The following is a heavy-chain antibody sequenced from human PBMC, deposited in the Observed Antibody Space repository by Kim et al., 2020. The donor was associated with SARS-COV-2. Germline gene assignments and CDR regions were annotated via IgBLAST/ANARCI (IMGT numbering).Heavy chain of an antibody. CDR3: ARARGGFDAFDI. D-gene: IGHD3-10*01. CDR1: GGSISSGDYY. CDR2: IYYSGST. V-gene: IGHV4-30-4*01. J-gene: IGHJ3*02. Sequence: SETLSLTCTVSGGSISSGDYYWSWIRQPPGKGLEWIGYIYYSGSTYYNPSLKSRVTISVDTSKNQFSLKLSSVTAADTAVYYCARARGGFDAFDIWGQGTMVTVSS.